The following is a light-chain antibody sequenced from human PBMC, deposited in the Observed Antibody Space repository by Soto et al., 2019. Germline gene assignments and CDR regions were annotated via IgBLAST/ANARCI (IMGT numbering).Light chain of an antibody. CDR3: SSYTSSSTLLYV. Sequence: QSALTQPASVFGSPGQSITFSCTGTSSDVGGYNFVSWYQQHPGKAPKLMIYEVSSRPSGVSNRFSGSKSGNTASLTISGLQAEDEADYYCSSYTSSSTLLYVFGTGTKVTVL. CDR1: SSDVGGYNF. J-gene: IGLJ1*01. V-gene: IGLV2-14*03. CDR2: EVS.